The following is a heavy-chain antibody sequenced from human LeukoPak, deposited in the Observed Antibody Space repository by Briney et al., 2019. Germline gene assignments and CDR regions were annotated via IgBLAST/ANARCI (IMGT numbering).Heavy chain of an antibody. J-gene: IGHJ5*02. V-gene: IGHV4-39*07. CDR1: GGSISSSSYY. D-gene: IGHD2-2*02. CDR2: IYYSGST. CDR3: ARGRQLLYGNWFDP. Sequence: SETLSLTGTVSGGSISSSSYYWGWIRQPPGKGLEWIGSIYYSGSTYYNPSLKSRVTISVDTSKNQFSLKLSSVTAADTAVYYCARGRQLLYGNWFDPWGQGTLVTVSS.